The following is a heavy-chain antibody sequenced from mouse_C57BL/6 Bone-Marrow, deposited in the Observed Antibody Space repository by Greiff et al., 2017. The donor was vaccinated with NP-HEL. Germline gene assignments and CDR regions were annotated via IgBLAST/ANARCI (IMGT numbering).Heavy chain of an antibody. CDR2: IYPGDGDT. V-gene: IGHV1-82*01. D-gene: IGHD2-3*01. J-gene: IGHJ3*01. Sequence: QVQLQQSGPELVKPGASVKISCKASGYAFSSSWMNWVKQRPGKGLEWIGRIYPGDGDTNYIGKFKGKATLTADKSSSTAYMQLSSLTSEDSAVYFCARDLLYDGPAWFAYWGQGTLVTVSA. CDR1: GYAFSSSW. CDR3: ARDLLYDGPAWFAY.